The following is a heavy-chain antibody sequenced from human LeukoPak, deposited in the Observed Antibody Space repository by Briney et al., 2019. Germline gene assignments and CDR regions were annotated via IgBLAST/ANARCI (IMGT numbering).Heavy chain of an antibody. CDR2: IKQDGSEK. V-gene: IGHV3-7*01. CDR1: GFTFSSYW. D-gene: IGHD5-24*01. J-gene: IGHJ2*01. CDR3: ARGGRWLQFWYFDL. Sequence: GGSLRLSCAASGFTFSSYWMSWVRQAPGKGLEWVANIKQDGSEKYYVGSVKGRFTISRDNAKNSLYLQMNSLRAEDTAVYYCARGGRWLQFWYFDLWGRGNLVTVSS.